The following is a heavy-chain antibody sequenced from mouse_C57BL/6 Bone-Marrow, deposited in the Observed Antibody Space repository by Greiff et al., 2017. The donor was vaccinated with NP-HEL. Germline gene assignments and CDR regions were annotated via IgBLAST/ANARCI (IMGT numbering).Heavy chain of an antibody. J-gene: IGHJ3*01. D-gene: IGHD2-4*01. CDR1: GYTFTSYW. Sequence: VQLQQPGAELVKPGASVKLSCKASGYTFTSYWMHWVKQSHGQGLEWIGMIHPNSGSTSYNQKFKSKATLTVDKSSSTAYMQLSSLTSEDSAVYCCARFQGLREFAYWGKGALVSVSA. CDR3: ARFQGLREFAY. V-gene: IGHV1-64*01. CDR2: IHPNSGST.